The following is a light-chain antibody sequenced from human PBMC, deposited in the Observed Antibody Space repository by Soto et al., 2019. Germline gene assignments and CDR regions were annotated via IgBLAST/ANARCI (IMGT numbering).Light chain of an antibody. J-gene: IGKJ1*01. CDR3: QQYNSSPWT. CDR1: QSIRSW. Sequence: DIQMTQSPSTLSASVGDRVTITCRASQSIRSWLAWYQQKPGKAPKLLIYKASSLESGVPSRFSGSGSGTEFTLTISSLRPDDFATYYCQQYNSSPWTFGQGTKVEIK. CDR2: KAS. V-gene: IGKV1-5*03.